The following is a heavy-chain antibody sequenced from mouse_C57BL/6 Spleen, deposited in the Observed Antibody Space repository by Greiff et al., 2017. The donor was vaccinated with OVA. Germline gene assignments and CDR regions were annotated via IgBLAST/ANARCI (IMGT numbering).Heavy chain of an antibody. Sequence: QVQLQQSGPELVKPGASVKISCKASGYSFSSSWMNWVKQRPGKGLEWIGRIYPGDGDTNYNGKFKGKATLTADKSSSTAYMQLSSLTSEDSAVYFCARDSSVLGAMDYWGQGTSVTVSS. D-gene: IGHD3-2*02. CDR1: GYSFSSSW. CDR3: ARDSSVLGAMDY. V-gene: IGHV1-82*01. CDR2: IYPGDGDT. J-gene: IGHJ4*01.